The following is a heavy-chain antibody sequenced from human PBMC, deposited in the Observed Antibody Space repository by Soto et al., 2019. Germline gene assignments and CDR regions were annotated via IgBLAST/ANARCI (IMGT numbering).Heavy chain of an antibody. CDR2: INHSGST. CDR1: GGSFRGYS. V-gene: IGHV4-34*01. Sequence: QVQLQQWGAGLLKPSETLSLPCAVYGGSFRGYSWGWIRQPPGKGLEWIGEINHSGSTNYNPSLKSRVTISVDTSKNQFSLKLSSVTAADTAVYYCARWYLQYSSSWFDPWGQGTLVTVSS. J-gene: IGHJ5*02. CDR3: ARWYLQYSSSWFDP. D-gene: IGHD6-13*01.